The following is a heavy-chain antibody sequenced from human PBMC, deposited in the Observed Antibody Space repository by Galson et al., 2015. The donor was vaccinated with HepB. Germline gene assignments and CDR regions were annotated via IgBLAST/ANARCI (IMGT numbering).Heavy chain of an antibody. Sequence: QSRAEVKKPGESLKISCKGSAHSFTGHWIGWVRHIPGKGLEWMGSIYPGDSDTKYNPSFQGQVTISADKSINTAYLQWRSLKASDTAMYYCARVLRGEAYDSWGQGTLVTVSS. D-gene: IGHD3-10*01. J-gene: IGHJ4*02. CDR1: AHSFTGHW. CDR2: IYPGDSDT. CDR3: ARVLRGEAYDS. V-gene: IGHV5-51*01.